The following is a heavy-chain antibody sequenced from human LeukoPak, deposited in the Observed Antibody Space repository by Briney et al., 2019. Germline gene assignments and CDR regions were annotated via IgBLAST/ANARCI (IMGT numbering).Heavy chain of an antibody. V-gene: IGHV4-4*09. CDR2: IYTSGST. Sequence: SETLSLTCTVSGGPISSYYWSRIRQPPGKGLEWIGYIYTSGSTNYNPSLKSRVTISVDTSKNQFSLKLSSVTAADTAVYYCARSITIFGVVTDDDAFDIWGQGTMVTVSS. CDR3: ARSITIFGVVTDDDAFDI. D-gene: IGHD3-3*01. J-gene: IGHJ3*02. CDR1: GGPISSYY.